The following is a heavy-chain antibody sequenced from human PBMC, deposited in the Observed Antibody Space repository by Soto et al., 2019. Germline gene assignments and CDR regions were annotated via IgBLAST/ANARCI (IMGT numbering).Heavy chain of an antibody. CDR1: GGSISRGDYY. J-gene: IGHJ4*02. CDR3: ASFMNTVTNDHVN. D-gene: IGHD4-17*01. CDR2: IDYSGST. Sequence: PSETLSLTCTVSGGSISRGDYYWSWIRQPPGKGLEWTGYIDYSGSTYYNPSLKSLVTISVDTSKNQFSLKLSSVTAADTAVYSCASFMNTVTNDHVNWGQGTLVTVSS. V-gene: IGHV4-30-4*01.